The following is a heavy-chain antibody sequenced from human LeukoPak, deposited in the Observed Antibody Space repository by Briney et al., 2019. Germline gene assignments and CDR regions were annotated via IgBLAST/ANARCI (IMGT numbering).Heavy chain of an antibody. CDR3: ARVQTPFWSGYWYYYGMDV. J-gene: IGHJ6*02. CDR2: INPNSGGT. V-gene: IGHV1-2*06. Sequence: ASVKVSCKASGYTFTGYYMHWVRQAPGQGLEWMGRINPNSGGTNYAQKFQGRVTMTRDTSISTAYMELSRLRSDGTAVYYCARVQTPFWSGYWYYYGMDVWGQGTTVTVSS. CDR1: GYTFTGYY. D-gene: IGHD3-3*01.